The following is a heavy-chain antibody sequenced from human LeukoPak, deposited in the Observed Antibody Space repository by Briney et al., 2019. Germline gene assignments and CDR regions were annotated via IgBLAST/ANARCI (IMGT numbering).Heavy chain of an antibody. J-gene: IGHJ5*02. CDR1: GYTFTSYG. CDR2: ISAYNGNT. V-gene: IGHV1-18*01. D-gene: IGHD2-21*01. Sequence: ASVKVSCKASGYTFTSYGISWVRQAPGQGLEWMRWISAYNGNTNYAQKLRGRVTMTTDTSTSTAYMELRSLRSDDTAVYYCARAYCGGDCYSVDWFDRWGQGTLVTVSS. CDR3: ARAYCGGDCYSVDWFDR.